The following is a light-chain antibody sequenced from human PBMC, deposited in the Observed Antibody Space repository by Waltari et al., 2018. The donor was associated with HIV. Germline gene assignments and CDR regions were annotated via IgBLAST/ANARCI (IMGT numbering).Light chain of an antibody. V-gene: IGKV1-39*01. CDR1: QSISNS. CDR2: GAS. CDR3: QQSYRTPYT. Sequence: DIQMTQSPSSLSASVGDRVNITCRASQSISNSLNWYQQKPGKAPKLLIYGASSLQSGVPSRFSGSGSGTDFTLTISSLQPEDVATYYCQQSYRTPYTFGQGTKLEIK. J-gene: IGKJ2*01.